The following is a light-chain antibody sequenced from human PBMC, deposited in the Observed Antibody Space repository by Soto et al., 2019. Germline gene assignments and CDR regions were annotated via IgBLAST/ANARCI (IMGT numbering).Light chain of an antibody. V-gene: IGLV7-46*01. CDR2: DTN. Sequence: QTVVTQEPSLTVSPGGTVTLTCSSSTGAVTSNHYPYWFQQQPGQAPRTLIYDTNNRHSWTPARFSASLLGGKAVLTLSGAQPEDEADYYCLVCYSSTVVFGGGTKLTVL. CDR3: LVCYSSTVV. J-gene: IGLJ2*01. CDR1: TGAVTSNHY.